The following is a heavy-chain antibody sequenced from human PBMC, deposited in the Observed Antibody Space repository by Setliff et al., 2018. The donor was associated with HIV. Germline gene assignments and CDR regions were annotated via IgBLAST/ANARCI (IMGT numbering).Heavy chain of an antibody. Sequence: PSETLSLTCTVSGGSISSSSYYWGWIRQPPGKGLEWIGNIYRSGSTYYNPSRKSRVTISVDTSKNQFSLQRSSVTAADTAVYYCARSLSFYDPGGFDYWGQGTLVTVSS. CDR2: IYRSGST. CDR3: ARSLSFYDPGGFDY. D-gene: IGHD3-22*01. J-gene: IGHJ4*02. CDR1: GGSISSSSYY. V-gene: IGHV4-39*07.